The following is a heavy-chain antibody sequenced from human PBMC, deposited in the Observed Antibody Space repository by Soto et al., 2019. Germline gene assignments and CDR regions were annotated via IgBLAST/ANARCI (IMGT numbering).Heavy chain of an antibody. CDR3: VYTTGWPGFDF. V-gene: IGHV4-59*03. CDR1: GGSINNYY. Sequence: SETLSLTCTVSGGSINNYYWTWVRQSPGEGLEWVGYIHYSGSTKYNPALESRVTMSADTSKNLFSLKVNFVTAADTAVYYCVYTTGWPGFDFWGQGVLVTVSS. CDR2: IHYSGST. J-gene: IGHJ4*02. D-gene: IGHD6-19*01.